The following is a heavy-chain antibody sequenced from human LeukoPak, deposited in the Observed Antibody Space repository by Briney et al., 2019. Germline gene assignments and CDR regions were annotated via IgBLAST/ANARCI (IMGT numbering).Heavy chain of an antibody. CDR1: GGSISSSSYY. D-gene: IGHD3-10*01. Sequence: SETLSLTCTVSGGSISSSSYYWGWIRQPPGKGLEWIGSLYYSGSTYYNPSLRSRVTISVDTSKNQFSLKLSSVTAADTAVYYCAGSITMVRVDYWGQGTLVTVSS. J-gene: IGHJ4*02. CDR2: LYYSGST. CDR3: AGSITMVRVDY. V-gene: IGHV4-39*01.